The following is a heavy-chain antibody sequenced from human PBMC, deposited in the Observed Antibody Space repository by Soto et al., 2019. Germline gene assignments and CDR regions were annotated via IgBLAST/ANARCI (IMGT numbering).Heavy chain of an antibody. D-gene: IGHD3-22*01. CDR2: ISYDGSNK. CDR1: GFTFSSYA. CDR3: ARDLLQGPYWSGYYDSSGYYGAKDLFDY. Sequence: QPGGSLRLSCAASGFTFSSYAMHWVRQAPGKGLEWVAVISYDGSNKYYADSVKGRFTISRDNPKNTLYLQMNSLRAEDTAVYYCARDLLQGPYWSGYYDSSGYYGAKDLFDYWGQGTLVTVSS. V-gene: IGHV3-30-3*01. J-gene: IGHJ4*02.